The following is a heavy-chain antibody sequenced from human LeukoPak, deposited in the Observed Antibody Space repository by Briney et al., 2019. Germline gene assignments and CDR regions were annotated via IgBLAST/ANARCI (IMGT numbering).Heavy chain of an antibody. CDR3: ARDSSKQWLVGGYYFDY. CDR1: GFTFTNYG. CDR2: ISTDGSNK. J-gene: IGHJ4*02. V-gene: IGHV3-30*03. D-gene: IGHD6-19*01. Sequence: GGSLRLSCAASGFTFTNYGLHWVRQAPGKGLECVAVISTDGSNKNYADSVKGRFTISRDNSKNTLYLQMNSLTAEDTAVYYCARDSSKQWLVGGYYFDYWGQGTLVTVSS.